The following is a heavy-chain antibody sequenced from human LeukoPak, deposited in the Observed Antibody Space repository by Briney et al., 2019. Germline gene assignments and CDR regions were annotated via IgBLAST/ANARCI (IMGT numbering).Heavy chain of an antibody. CDR1: GGSISSYY. CDR2: IYYSGST. Sequence: SETLSLTCTVSGGSISSYYWSWIRQPPGKGLEWIGYIYYSGSTNYNPSLKSRVTISVDTSKDQSSLKLSSVTAADTAVYYCARDLFRRSALGFWGQGTLVTVSS. CDR3: ARDLFRRSALGF. V-gene: IGHV4-59*01. J-gene: IGHJ4*02. D-gene: IGHD1-26*01.